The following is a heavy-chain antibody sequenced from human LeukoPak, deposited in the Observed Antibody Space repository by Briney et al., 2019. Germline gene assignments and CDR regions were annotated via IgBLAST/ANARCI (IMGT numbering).Heavy chain of an antibody. CDR1: GFTFDDYA. J-gene: IGHJ6*02. CDR3: AKALSGSYGMDV. Sequence: GGSLRLSCAASGFTFDDYAMHWVRQAPGKGLEWVSGISWNSASIGYADSVKGRFTISRDNAKNSLYLQMNSLRAEDTALYYCAKALSGSYGMDVWGQGTTVTVSS. CDR2: ISWNSASI. D-gene: IGHD1-26*01. V-gene: IGHV3-9*01.